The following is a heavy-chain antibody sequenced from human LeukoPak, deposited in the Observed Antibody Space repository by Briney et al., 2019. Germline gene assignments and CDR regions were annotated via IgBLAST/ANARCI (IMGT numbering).Heavy chain of an antibody. D-gene: IGHD4-4*01. CDR2: INPNSGGT. Sequence: ASVKVSCKASGYTFTGYYMHWVRQAPGQGLEWMGWINPNSGGTNYAQKFQGRVTMTRDTSISTAYMELSRLRSDDTAVYYCARESPRPRRSTGNWFDPWGQGTLVTVSS. CDR1: GYTFTGYY. J-gene: IGHJ5*02. V-gene: IGHV1-2*02. CDR3: ARESPRPRRSTGNWFDP.